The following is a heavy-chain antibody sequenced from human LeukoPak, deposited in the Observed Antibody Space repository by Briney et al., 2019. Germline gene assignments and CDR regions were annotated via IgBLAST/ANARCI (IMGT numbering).Heavy chain of an antibody. CDR3: AKGLYYYDSSGSNFDY. Sequence: PGGSLRLSCAVSGFTVSSNYMSWVRQAPGKGLEWVAVISYDGSNIYYADSVKGRFTISRDSSKNTLYLQMNSLRAEDTAVYYCAKGLYYYDSSGSNFDYWGQGTLVTVSS. J-gene: IGHJ4*02. D-gene: IGHD3-22*01. V-gene: IGHV3-30*18. CDR1: GFTVSSNY. CDR2: ISYDGSNI.